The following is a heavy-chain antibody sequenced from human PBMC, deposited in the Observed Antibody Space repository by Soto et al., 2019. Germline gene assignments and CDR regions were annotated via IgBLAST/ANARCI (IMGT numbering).Heavy chain of an antibody. V-gene: IGHV4-34*01. CDR1: GGSFNNFY. D-gene: IGHD3-10*01. Sequence: SETLSLTCAVYGGSFNNFYWTWIRQPPGKSLEWIGEIDHSGSTKYNPSLKSRVTISIERSRNQFSLNLTSVTAADTAVYYCAQDGPTGRGSYWDYFALWGQGTLVTVSS. CDR2: IDHSGST. J-gene: IGHJ4*02. CDR3: AQDGPTGRGSYWDYFAL.